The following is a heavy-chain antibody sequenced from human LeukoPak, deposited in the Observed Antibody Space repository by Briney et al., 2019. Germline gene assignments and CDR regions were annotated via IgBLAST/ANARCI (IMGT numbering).Heavy chain of an antibody. J-gene: IGHJ4*02. V-gene: IGHV4-30-4*01. Sequence: SQTLSLTCTVSGGSISSGDYFWTWIRQPPGKGLEWIGYIYYSGSTYYTPSLKSRVTISVDASKNQFSLKLSSVTAADTAVYYCAISGGSSGNFDSWGQGTLVTVSS. CDR2: IYYSGST. D-gene: IGHD2-15*01. CDR1: GGSISSGDYF. CDR3: AISGGSSGNFDS.